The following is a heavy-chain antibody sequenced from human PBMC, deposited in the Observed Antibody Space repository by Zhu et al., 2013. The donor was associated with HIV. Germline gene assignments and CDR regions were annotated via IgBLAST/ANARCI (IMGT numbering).Heavy chain of an antibody. J-gene: IGHJ4*02. Sequence: QVQLVQSGAEVKKPGSSVKVSCKASGGTFSSYAISWVRQAPGQGLEWMGGIIPIFGTANYAQKFQGRVTITADESTSTAHMELSSLRSEDTAVYYCARGDFSMLGTIVVVVACYVWGFDYWGQGTLVTVSS. V-gene: IGHV1-69*01. CDR2: IIPIFGTA. D-gene: IGHD2-15*01. CDR1: GGTFSSYA. CDR3: ARGDFSMLGTIVVVVACYVWGFDY.